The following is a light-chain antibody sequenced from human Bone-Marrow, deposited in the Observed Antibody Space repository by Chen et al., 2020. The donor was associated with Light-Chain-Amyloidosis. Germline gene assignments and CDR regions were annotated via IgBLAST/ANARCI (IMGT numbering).Light chain of an antibody. CDR3: QAWDSSTGV. Sequence: SFELTQPPSVSVSPGQTASITCSGDKLGDPFACWYQQKSGQSPVLVIYQDGKRPSGIPERFSGSKSGSTATLTISGTQPMDEADYYCQAWDSSTGVFGTGTKVTVL. CDR1: KLGDPF. J-gene: IGLJ1*01. V-gene: IGLV3-1*01. CDR2: QDG.